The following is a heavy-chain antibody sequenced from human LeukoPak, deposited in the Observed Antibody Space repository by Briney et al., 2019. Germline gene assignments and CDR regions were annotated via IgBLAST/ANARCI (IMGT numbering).Heavy chain of an antibody. CDR3: ARVNWINDY. CDR2: IHHSGST. D-gene: IGHD1-20*01. Sequence: SETLSLTCSVSGYSIRRGYHWGWIRPPPGKGLEWIGTIHHSGSTYYNPSLKSRVTISVDTSKNQFSLKLTSVTAADTAVYYCARVNWINDYWGQGTLVTVSS. J-gene: IGHJ4*02. V-gene: IGHV4-38-2*02. CDR1: GYSIRRGYH.